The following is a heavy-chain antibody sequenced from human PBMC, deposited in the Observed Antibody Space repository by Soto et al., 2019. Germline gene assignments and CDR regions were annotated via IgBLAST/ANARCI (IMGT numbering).Heavy chain of an antibody. Sequence: GASVKVSCKASGGTFSSYAISWVRQAPGQGLEWMGGIIPISGTANYAQKFQGRVTITRDESTSTAYMELSSLRSDDTAVYYCAILSGYDLSPDYWGQGTLVTVSS. D-gene: IGHD5-12*01. CDR3: AILSGYDLSPDY. CDR2: IIPISGTA. J-gene: IGHJ4*02. CDR1: GGTFSSYA. V-gene: IGHV1-69*05.